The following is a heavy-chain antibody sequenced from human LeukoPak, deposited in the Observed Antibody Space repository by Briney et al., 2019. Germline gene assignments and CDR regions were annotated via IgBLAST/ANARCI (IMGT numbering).Heavy chain of an antibody. CDR1: GFTFSSYW. CDR3: ARVGYYDILTGTNY. J-gene: IGHJ4*02. V-gene: IGHV3-74*01. CDR2: INSDGSST. Sequence: GGSLRLSCAASGFTFSSYWMHWVRQAPGKGLVWVSRINSDGSSTSYADSVKGRFTISRDNAKNTLYLQMNSLRAEDAAVYYCARVGYYDILTGTNYWGQGTLVTVSS. D-gene: IGHD3-9*01.